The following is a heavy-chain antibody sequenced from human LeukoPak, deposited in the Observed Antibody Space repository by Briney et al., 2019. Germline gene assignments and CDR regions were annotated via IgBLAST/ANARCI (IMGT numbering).Heavy chain of an antibody. CDR2: TYYSSKWYN. D-gene: IGHD3-22*01. J-gene: IGHJ3*02. V-gene: IGHV6-1*01. Sequence: SQTLSLTCAISGYSVSSYSAAWTWIRQSPARGLESLGRTYYSSKWYNDYALSVKSRITISPDTSKNQFSLLLNSVTLEDTALYYCAREDSSGSNGFDIWGQGTMVTVSS. CDR1: GYSVSSYSAA. CDR3: AREDSSGSNGFDI.